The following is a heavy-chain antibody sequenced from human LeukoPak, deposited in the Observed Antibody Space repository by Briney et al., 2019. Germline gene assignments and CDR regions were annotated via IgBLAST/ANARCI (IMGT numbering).Heavy chain of an antibody. CDR2: INHSGST. Sequence: SETLSLTCAVYGVSFSGYYWSWIRQPPGKGLEWIGEINHSGSTNYNPSLKSRVTISVDTSKTQFSLKLSSVTAADTAVYYCARDGYPSYDSSGYYSDWGQGTLVTVSS. V-gene: IGHV4-34*01. J-gene: IGHJ4*02. D-gene: IGHD3-22*01. CDR3: ARDGYPSYDSSGYYSD. CDR1: GVSFSGYY.